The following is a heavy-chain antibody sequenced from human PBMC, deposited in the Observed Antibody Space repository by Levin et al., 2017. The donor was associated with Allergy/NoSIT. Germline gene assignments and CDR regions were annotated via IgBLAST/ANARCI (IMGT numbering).Heavy chain of an antibody. CDR2: IYHSGST. CDR3: TSSHNASFDI. CDR1: GGSISSSNW. D-gene: IGHD3-16*01. J-gene: IGHJ3*02. V-gene: IGHV4-4*02. Sequence: SETLSLTCAVSGGSISSSNWWSWVRQPPGKGLVWIGEIYHSGSTNYNPSLKSRVTISVDKSKNQFSLKLSSVTAADTAVYYSTSSHNASFDIWGQWSMVTVSS.